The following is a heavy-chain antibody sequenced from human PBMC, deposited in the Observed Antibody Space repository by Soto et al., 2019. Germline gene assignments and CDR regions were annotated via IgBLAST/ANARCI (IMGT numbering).Heavy chain of an antibody. D-gene: IGHD6-13*01. CDR2: ISYDGSNK. V-gene: IGHV3-30*18. Sequence: QVQLVESGGGVVQPGRSLRLSCAASGFTFSSYGMHWVRQAPGKGLEWVAVISYDGSNKYYADSVKGRFTISRDNSKNMLYLQMNSLRAEDTAVYYCAKEYGSISLSPDFDYWGQGTLVTVSS. CDR1: GFTFSSYG. CDR3: AKEYGSISLSPDFDY. J-gene: IGHJ4*02.